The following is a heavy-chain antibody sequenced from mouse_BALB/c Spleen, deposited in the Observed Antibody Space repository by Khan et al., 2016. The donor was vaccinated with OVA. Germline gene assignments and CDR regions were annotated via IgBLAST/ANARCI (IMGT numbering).Heavy chain of an antibody. V-gene: IGHV5-17*02. CDR1: GFTFNSYG. Sequence: EVQRVESGGGLVQPGGSRKLSCAASGFTFNSYGMHWVRQAPEKGLEWVAYISGDSNTIYYTDTVKGRFTISIDNPKNTLFLQMTSLMSEDTAMYYCATSYFYGYYFDYWGPGTTLTVS. J-gene: IGHJ2*01. CDR3: ATSYFYGYYFDY. D-gene: IGHD1-1*01. CDR2: ISGDSNTI.